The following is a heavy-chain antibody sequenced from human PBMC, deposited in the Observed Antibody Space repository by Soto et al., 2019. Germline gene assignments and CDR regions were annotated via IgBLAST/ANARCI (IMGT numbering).Heavy chain of an antibody. CDR2: IYYSGST. CDR1: GGSISSSSYY. J-gene: IGHJ4*02. V-gene: IGHV4-39*01. CDR3: AVPGGAQPNADY. Sequence: QLQLQESGPGLVKPSETLSLTCTVSGGSISSSSYYWGWIRQPPGKGLEWIGSIYYSGSTHYNPSLKIRVTISVDTSKTQFSLKLSSVTAADTAVYYCAVPGGAQPNADYWGQGTLVTVSS. D-gene: IGHD3-16*01.